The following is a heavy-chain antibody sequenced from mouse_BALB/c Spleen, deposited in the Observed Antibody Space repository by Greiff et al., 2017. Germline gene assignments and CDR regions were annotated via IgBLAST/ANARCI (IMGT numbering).Heavy chain of an antibody. CDR1: GYTFTSYT. D-gene: IGHD1-2*01. Sequence: QLQQSGAELARPGASVKMSCKASGYTFTSYTMHWVKQRPGQGLEWIGYINPSSGYTNYNQKFKDKATLTADKSSSTAYMQLSSLTSEDSAVYYCARSSLLREGYYAMDYWGQGTSVTVSS. CDR3: ARSSLLREGYYAMDY. V-gene: IGHV1-4*01. CDR2: INPSSGYT. J-gene: IGHJ4*01.